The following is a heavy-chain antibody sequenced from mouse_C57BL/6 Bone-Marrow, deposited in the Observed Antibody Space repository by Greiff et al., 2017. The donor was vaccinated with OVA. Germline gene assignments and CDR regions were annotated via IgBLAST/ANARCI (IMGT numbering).Heavy chain of an antibody. CDR2: IYPSDSET. D-gene: IGHD2-3*01. Sequence: QVQLQQPGAELVRPGSSVKLSCKASGYTFTSYWMDWVKQRPGQGLEWIGNIYPSDSETNYNQKFKDKATLTVDKSSSTAYMQLSSLTSEDSAVYDCARDGSGVDYWGQGTTLTVSS. J-gene: IGHJ2*01. CDR3: ARDGSGVDY. CDR1: GYTFTSYW. V-gene: IGHV1-61*01.